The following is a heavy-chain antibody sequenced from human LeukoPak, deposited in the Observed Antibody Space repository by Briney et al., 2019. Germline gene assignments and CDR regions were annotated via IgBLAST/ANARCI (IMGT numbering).Heavy chain of an antibody. Sequence: SETLSLTCTVSRGSISSYYWSWIRQPPGKGLEWIGYIYYSGSTNYNPSLKSRVTISVDTSKNQFSLKLSSVTAADTAVYYCARHSGAGWFGELSDWFDPWGQGTLVTVSS. D-gene: IGHD3-10*01. CDR1: RGSISSYY. V-gene: IGHV4-59*08. CDR2: IYYSGST. CDR3: ARHSGAGWFGELSDWFDP. J-gene: IGHJ5*02.